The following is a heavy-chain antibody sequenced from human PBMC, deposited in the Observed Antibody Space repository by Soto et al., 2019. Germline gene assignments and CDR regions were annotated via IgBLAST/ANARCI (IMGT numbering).Heavy chain of an antibody. CDR1: GGTFSSYA. D-gene: IGHD3-3*01. V-gene: IGHV1-69*13. CDR3: AREALSNSIFGGVCFDS. J-gene: IGHJ4*02. Sequence: SVKVSCKASGGTFSSYAISWVRQAPGQGLEWMGGIIPMFGKANYAQKFQGRVTISADEFTNTAYMEVTSLRSEDTAVYYCAREALSNSIFGGVCFDSWGQGTLVTVSS. CDR2: IIPMFGKA.